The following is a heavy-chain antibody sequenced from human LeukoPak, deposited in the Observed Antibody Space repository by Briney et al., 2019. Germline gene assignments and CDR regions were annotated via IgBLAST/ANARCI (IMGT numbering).Heavy chain of an antibody. CDR3: TTVEGSSSYYYYYMDV. CDR2: IKRKTDGGTT. V-gene: IGHV3-15*01. Sequence: GGSLRLSCAASGFTFRNAWISWVRQAPGKGLEWVGRIKRKTDGGTTDYAAPVKGRFTISRDDSKNTLYLQMNSLKTEDTAVYYCTTVEGSSSYYYYYMDVWGKGTTVTVSS. CDR1: GFTFRNAW. D-gene: IGHD6-6*01. J-gene: IGHJ6*03.